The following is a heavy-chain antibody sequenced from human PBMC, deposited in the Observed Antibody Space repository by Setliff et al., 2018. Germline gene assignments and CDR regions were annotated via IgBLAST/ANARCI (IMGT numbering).Heavy chain of an antibody. Sequence: PGGSLRLSCAASGFTFSAYALHWVRQAPVRGLEYVSAISNDGGRTYYVDSVKGRFTISRDNSKNTLYLQMGSLRAEDMAVYYCATWDGKYSRYWGQGTLVTVSS. J-gene: IGHJ4*02. CDR2: ISNDGGRT. CDR1: GFTFSAYA. D-gene: IGHD1-1*01. V-gene: IGHV3-64*02. CDR3: ATWDGKYSRY.